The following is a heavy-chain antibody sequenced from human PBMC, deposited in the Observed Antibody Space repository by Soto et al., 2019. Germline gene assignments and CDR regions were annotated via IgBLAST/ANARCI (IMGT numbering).Heavy chain of an antibody. D-gene: IGHD6-19*01. J-gene: IGHJ6*02. CDR3: VKDGSSGWPYFYDMDV. V-gene: IGHV3-30*18. CDR1: GFTFSSYG. Sequence: GGSLRLSCAASGFTFSSYGMHWVRQAPGKGLEWVAVISYDGRNKYYADAVKGRFTISRDNSKNTLYLQMSSLRAEDTAVYYCVKDGSSGWPYFYDMDVWSQGTTVTVSS. CDR2: ISYDGRNK.